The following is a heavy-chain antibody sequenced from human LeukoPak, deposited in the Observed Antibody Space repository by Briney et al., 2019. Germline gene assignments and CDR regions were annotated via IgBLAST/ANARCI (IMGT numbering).Heavy chain of an antibody. V-gene: IGHV1-69*04. CDR1: GGTFSSYT. Sequence: SVKVSCNVSGGTFSSYTISWVRQAPGQGLEWMGRIIPILGIANYAQKFQGRVTITADKSTSTAYMELSSLRSEDTAVYYCARDPGDCSSTSCYTDYWGQGTLVTVSS. CDR2: IIPILGIA. CDR3: ARDPGDCSSTSCYTDY. D-gene: IGHD2-2*02. J-gene: IGHJ4*02.